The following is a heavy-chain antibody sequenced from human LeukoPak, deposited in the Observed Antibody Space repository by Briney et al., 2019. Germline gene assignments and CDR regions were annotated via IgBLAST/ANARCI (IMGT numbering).Heavy chain of an antibody. D-gene: IGHD6-25*01. V-gene: IGHV3-23*01. CDR2: ILSSGGGT. CDR3: AKEVAAGGQPLFDY. J-gene: IGHJ4*02. CDR1: GFTFSSYA. Sequence: GGSLSLSCAASGFTFSSYAMSWVRQAPGKGLEWVSGILSSGGGTYYAASVKGRFTISRDNSMSTLSLQMNSLRDEDTAIYYCAKEVAAGGQPLFDYWGQGTLVTVSP.